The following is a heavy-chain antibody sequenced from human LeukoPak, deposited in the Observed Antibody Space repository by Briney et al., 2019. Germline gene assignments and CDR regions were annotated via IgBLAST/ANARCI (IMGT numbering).Heavy chain of an antibody. D-gene: IGHD4-17*01. V-gene: IGHV3-7*01. Sequence: GGSLSLSCAPSGFIFTRYWMSWVRQAPGRGLEWVANIKNDGNGKYSQASVRGRFTTSRENTKNSLYLQVNSLRADDTGLYYCARAARYGDYNYDYYYYMDVWGKGTTVTVSS. CDR3: ARAARYGDYNYDYYYYMDV. CDR1: GFIFTRYW. J-gene: IGHJ6*03. CDR2: IKNDGNGK.